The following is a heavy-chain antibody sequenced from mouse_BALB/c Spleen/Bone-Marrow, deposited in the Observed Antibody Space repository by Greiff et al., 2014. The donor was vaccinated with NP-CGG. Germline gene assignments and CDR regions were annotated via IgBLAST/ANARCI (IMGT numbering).Heavy chain of an antibody. CDR1: GISTTTGNYR. J-gene: IGHJ4*01. CDR3: ARSYYRYAMDY. CDR2: IYYSGTI. V-gene: IGHV3-5*02. D-gene: IGHD2-14*01. Sequence: VQLKESGPGLVKPSQTVSLTCTVPGISTTTGNYRWSWIRQFPGNKLEWIGYIYYSGTITYNPSLTSRTTIARDTSKNQFFLEMNSLTAEDTATYYCARSYYRYAMDYGGQGTSVTVSS.